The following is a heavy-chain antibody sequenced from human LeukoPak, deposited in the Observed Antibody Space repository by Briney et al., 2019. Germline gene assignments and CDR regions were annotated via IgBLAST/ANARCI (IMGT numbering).Heavy chain of an antibody. D-gene: IGHD4-11*01. CDR3: ARAYSLLARPKPYSFDY. V-gene: IGHV4-34*01. J-gene: IGHJ4*02. CDR1: GGSFRVYY. CDR2: INLSGST. Sequence: PSETLSLTCAVYGGSFRVYYWSWVRQPPGKGRECVWEINLSGSTNYNPSLKSRVTISVDTSKNQFSLKLSSVTAADTAVYYCARAYSLLARPKPYSFDYWGQGTLVTVSS.